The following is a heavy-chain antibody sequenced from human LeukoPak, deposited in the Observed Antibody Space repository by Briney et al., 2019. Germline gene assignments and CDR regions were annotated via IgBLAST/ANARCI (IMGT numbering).Heavy chain of an antibody. Sequence: GGSLRLSCAASGFIFSTYGMHWVRQAPGKGLEWVAVIWYDGSNKYYADSVKGRFTISRDNSKNTLSLQMNSLRAEDTAVYYCARAVGPFDFWGQGTMVIVSA. CDR2: IWYDGSNK. J-gene: IGHJ3*01. CDR1: GFIFSTYG. V-gene: IGHV3-33*01. CDR3: ARAVGPFDF.